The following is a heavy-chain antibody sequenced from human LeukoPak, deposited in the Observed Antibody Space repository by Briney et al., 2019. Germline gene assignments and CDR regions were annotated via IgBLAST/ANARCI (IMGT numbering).Heavy chain of an antibody. CDR2: INPNSGGT. CDR3: ASQCATGTTCSSGIY. Sequence: GASVKVSCKASGYTFTGYYMHWVRQAPGQGLEWMGWINPNSGGTNYAQKFQGRVTMTRDTSISTAYMELSRLRSDDTAVYYCASQCATGTTCSSGIYWGQGTLVTISS. J-gene: IGHJ4*02. CDR1: GYTFTGYY. V-gene: IGHV1-2*02. D-gene: IGHD1-1*01.